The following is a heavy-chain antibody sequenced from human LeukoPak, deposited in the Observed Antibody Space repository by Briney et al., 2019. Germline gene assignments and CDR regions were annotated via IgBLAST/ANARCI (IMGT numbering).Heavy chain of an antibody. CDR2: ISYDGSNK. J-gene: IGHJ4*02. Sequence: PGGSLRLSCAASGFTFSTYPMHWVRQAPGKGLEWVAVISYDGSNKYYADFVKGRFTISRDNSKNTLYLQMNTLRAEDTAVYYCAKEWLGELLYAVDYWGQGTLVTVSS. V-gene: IGHV3-30*04. CDR3: AKEWLGELLYAVDY. D-gene: IGHD3-10*01. CDR1: GFTFSTYP.